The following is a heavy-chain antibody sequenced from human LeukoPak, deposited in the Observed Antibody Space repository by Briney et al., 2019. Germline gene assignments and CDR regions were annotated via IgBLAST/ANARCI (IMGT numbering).Heavy chain of an antibody. Sequence: GGSLRLSCAVSGFTVTTNYMSWVRQAPGKGLEWVSIIHRDGSTYYADSVKGRFTISRDNSKNTLYLQMNSLRAEDTAVYYCAKEYRGLMVDPFSLAPSDPWGQGTLVTVSS. CDR3: AKEYRGLMVDPFSLAPSDP. CDR2: IHRDGST. J-gene: IGHJ5*02. CDR1: GFTVTTNY. D-gene: IGHD4/OR15-4a*01. V-gene: IGHV3-53*01.